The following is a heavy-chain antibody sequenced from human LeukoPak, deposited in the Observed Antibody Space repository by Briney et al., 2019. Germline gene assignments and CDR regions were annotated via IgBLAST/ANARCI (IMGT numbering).Heavy chain of an antibody. CDR3: AKDLYDNDWYNYFDP. CDR1: GFTLSTCG. CDR2: ISHDGNSK. J-gene: IGHJ5*02. D-gene: IGHD5-24*01. Sequence: GGSLRLSCAASGFTLSTCGMHWVRQAPGKGLEWVALISHDGNSKQYADFAKGRFTISRDNSKNTLYLEMNSLRTEDTAVYHCAKDLYDNDWYNYFDPWGQGALVTVSS. V-gene: IGHV3-30*18.